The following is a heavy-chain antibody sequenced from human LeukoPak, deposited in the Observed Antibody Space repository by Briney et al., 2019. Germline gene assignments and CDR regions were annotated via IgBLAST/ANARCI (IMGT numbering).Heavy chain of an antibody. CDR1: GFTFSDHY. CDR2: TRNKANSYTT. J-gene: IGHJ6*02. D-gene: IGHD2-2*01. V-gene: IGHV3-72*01. CDR3: ARDLGRYCSSTSCSAYYYYSMDV. Sequence: GGSLRLSCAASGFTFSDHYMDWVRQAPGKGLEWVGRTRNKANSYTTEYAASVKGRFTISRDDSKNSLYLQMNSLKTEDTAVYYCARDLGRYCSSTSCSAYYYYSMDVWGQGTTVTVS.